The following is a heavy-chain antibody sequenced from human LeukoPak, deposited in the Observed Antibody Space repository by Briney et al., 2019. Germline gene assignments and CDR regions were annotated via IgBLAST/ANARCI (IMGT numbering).Heavy chain of an antibody. D-gene: IGHD3-9*01. J-gene: IGHJ4*02. CDR3: AREENDILTGYPTVFDY. V-gene: IGHV4-39*07. Sequence: SETLSLTCTVSGGSISSSSYYWGWIRQPPGKGLEWIGSIYYSGSTYYNPSLKSRVTISVDTSKNQFSLKLSSVTAADTAVYYCAREENDILTGYPTVFDYWGQGTLVTVSS. CDR2: IYYSGST. CDR1: GGSISSSSYY.